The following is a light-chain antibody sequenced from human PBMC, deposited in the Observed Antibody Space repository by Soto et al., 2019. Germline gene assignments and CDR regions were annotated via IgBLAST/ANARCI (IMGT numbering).Light chain of an antibody. V-gene: IGKV3-20*01. J-gene: IGKJ5*01. Sequence: EIVLTQSPDTLSLSPGGRSTLSGRASQSITTRLAWYQQKPGQPPRLLISGASVRASGVPVRITGSGSGTDFTLTISRLEPEDFAVYYCQHYGGSPITFGLGTRLEIK. CDR2: GAS. CDR3: QHYGGSPIT. CDR1: QSITTR.